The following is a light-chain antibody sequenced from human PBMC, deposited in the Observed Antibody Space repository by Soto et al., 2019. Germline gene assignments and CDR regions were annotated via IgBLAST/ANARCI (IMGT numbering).Light chain of an antibody. Sequence: GDSVTITCRASQSISSSLAWYHQKPGXXXRXXXYDASSLESGVPSRFSGSVYGTEFTLTISSLEPEDFAVYFCQQYSDRPRTFGQGTKVDIK. CDR2: DAS. J-gene: IGKJ1*01. CDR1: QSISSS. V-gene: IGKV1-5*01. CDR3: QQYSDRPRT.